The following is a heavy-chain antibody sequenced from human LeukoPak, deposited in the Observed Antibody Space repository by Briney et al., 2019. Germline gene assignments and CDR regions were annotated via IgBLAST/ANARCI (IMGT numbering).Heavy chain of an antibody. D-gene: IGHD4-23*01. J-gene: IGHJ4*02. CDR1: GFTFSAYG. CDR3: AKGAVRSTVVSLEYYFDY. CDR2: ISYDGSKK. V-gene: IGHV3-30*18. Sequence: GGSLRLSCAASGFTFSAYGMHWVRQAPGKGLEWAALISYDGSKKYYADSVKGRFTIPRDNSKNTLYVQMNSLRAEDTAVYYCAKGAVRSTVVSLEYYFDYWGQGTMVTVSS.